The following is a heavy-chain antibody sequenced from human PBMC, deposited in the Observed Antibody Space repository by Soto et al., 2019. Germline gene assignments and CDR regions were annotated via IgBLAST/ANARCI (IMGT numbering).Heavy chain of an antibody. Sequence: SETLSLTCTVSGDSITSNSYFWAWIRQPPGKGLEWIGSIYYSGTTYYNPSLKSRVTISVDRSRNQFSRKLSSGTAADTAAHYCPSHFPVDYFDYRGQGALVTVSS. CDR1: GDSITSNSYF. V-gene: IGHV4-39*01. J-gene: IGHJ4*02. CDR3: PSHFPVDYFDY. CDR2: IYYSGTT.